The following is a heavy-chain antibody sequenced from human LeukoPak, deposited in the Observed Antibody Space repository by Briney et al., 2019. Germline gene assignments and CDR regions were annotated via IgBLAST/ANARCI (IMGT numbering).Heavy chain of an antibody. J-gene: IGHJ3*02. CDR1: GISVSTNY. CDR2: LYATGNT. V-gene: IGHV3-53*01. CDR3: AKSPRPYCSSTSCHDAFDI. D-gene: IGHD2-2*01. Sequence: GGSLRLSCAASGISVSTNYMTWVRQAPGKGLELVSLLYATGNTYYADSVKGRFTISRDNSKNTLYLQMNSLRAEDTAVYYCAKSPRPYCSSTSCHDAFDIWGQGTMVTVSS.